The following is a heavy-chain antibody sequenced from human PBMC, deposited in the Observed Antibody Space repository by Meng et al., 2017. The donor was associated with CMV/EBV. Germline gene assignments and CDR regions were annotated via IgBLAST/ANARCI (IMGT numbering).Heavy chain of an antibody. CDR2: ISSSSSTI. Sequence: GESLKISCAASGFTFSSYSMNWVRQAPGKGLEWVSYISSSSSTIYYADSVKGRFTISRDNAKNLLYLQMNSLRAEDTAVYYCTGFGVTGLDYYYYGMDVWGQGTTVTVSS. CDR1: GFTFSSYS. V-gene: IGHV3-48*04. CDR3: TGFGVTGLDYYYYGMDV. D-gene: IGHD3-16*01. J-gene: IGHJ6*02.